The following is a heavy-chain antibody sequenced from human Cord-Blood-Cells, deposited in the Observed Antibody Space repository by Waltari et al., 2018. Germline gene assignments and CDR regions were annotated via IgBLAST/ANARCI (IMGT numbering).Heavy chain of an antibody. D-gene: IGHD1-20*01. V-gene: IGHV1-3*01. J-gene: IGHJ2*01. CDR1: GYTFTSYA. CDR2: INAGNGNT. CDR3: ARDRRITRTTNTNWYFDL. Sequence: QVQLVQSGAEVKKPGASVKVSCKASGYTFTSYAMHWVRQAPGQRLEWMGWINAGNGNTKYSQKFQGRVTITRDTSASTAYMELSSLRSEDTAVYYCARDRRITRTTNTNWYFDLWGRGTLVTVSS.